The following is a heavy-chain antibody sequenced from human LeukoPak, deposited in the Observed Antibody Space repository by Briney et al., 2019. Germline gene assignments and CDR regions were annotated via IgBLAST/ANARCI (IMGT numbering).Heavy chain of an antibody. J-gene: IGHJ4*02. CDR1: GFTFSSYW. Sequence: PGGSLRLSCAASGFTFSSYWMSWVRQAPGKGLEWVANIKQDGSEKYYVGSVKGRFTISRDNAKNSLYLQMNSLRAEDTAVYYCARLPFRQWLDYWGQGTLVTVSS. CDR2: IKQDGSEK. CDR3: ARLPFRQWLDY. D-gene: IGHD3-22*01. V-gene: IGHV3-7*01.